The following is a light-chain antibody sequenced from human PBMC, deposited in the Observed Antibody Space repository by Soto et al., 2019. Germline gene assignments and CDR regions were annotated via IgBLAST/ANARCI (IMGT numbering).Light chain of an antibody. CDR2: GAS. Sequence: DIRMPQSPSLVSASVGDRVTITCRAGQGISRWLAWYQQRPGKAPELLIYGASSLQSGVQSRFSGSGSGTDFTLTISSLQPEDFATSYCQQANSFPLTFGQGTRLEIK. J-gene: IGKJ5*01. CDR3: QQANSFPLT. CDR1: QGISRW. V-gene: IGKV1-12*01.